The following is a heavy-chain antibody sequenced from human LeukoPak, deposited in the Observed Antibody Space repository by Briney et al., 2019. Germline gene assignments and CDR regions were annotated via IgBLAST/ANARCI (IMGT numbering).Heavy chain of an antibody. Sequence: GGSLRLSCAASGFTFSSYAMHWVRQAPGKGLEWVAVISYDGSNKYYADSVKGRFTISRDNSKNTLYLQMNSLRAEDTAVYYCARTDSSGYYYESSPFDYWGRGTLVTVSS. V-gene: IGHV3-30*01. CDR2: ISYDGSNK. CDR1: GFTFSSYA. J-gene: IGHJ4*02. D-gene: IGHD3-22*01. CDR3: ARTDSSGYYYESSPFDY.